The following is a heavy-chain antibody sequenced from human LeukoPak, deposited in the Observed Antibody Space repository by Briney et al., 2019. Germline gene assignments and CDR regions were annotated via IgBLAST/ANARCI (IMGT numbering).Heavy chain of an antibody. D-gene: IGHD3-22*01. CDR3: ARVRGIFRTYYYDSSGYYEPAYFDY. V-gene: IGHV6-1*01. J-gene: IGHJ4*02. CDR1: GYSVSSNSAA. Sequence: SQTLSLTCAISGYSVSSNSAAWNWIRQSPSRGLEWLGRTYYRSKWYNDYAVSVKSRITINPDTSKNQFSLQLNSVTPEDTAVYYCARVRGIFRTYYYDSSGYYEPAYFDYWGQGTLVTVSS. CDR2: TYYRSKWYN.